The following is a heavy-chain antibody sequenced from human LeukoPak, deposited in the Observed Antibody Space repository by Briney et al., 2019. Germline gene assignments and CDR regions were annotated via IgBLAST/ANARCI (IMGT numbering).Heavy chain of an antibody. D-gene: IGHD6-13*01. V-gene: IGHV4-39*07. CDR2: IYYSGST. J-gene: IGHJ4*02. CDR1: GGSISSSSYY. Sequence: SETLSLTCTVSGGSISSSSYYWGWIRQPPGKGLEWIGSIYYSGSTYYNPSLKSRVTISVDTSKNQFSLKLSSVTAADTAVYYCARSGYSSSWYGEYQYYFDYWGQGTLVTVSS. CDR3: ARSGYSSSWYGEYQYYFDY.